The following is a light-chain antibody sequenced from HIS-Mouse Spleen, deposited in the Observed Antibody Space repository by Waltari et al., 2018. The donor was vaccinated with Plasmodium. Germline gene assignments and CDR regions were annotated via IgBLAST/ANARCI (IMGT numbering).Light chain of an antibody. V-gene: IGLV3-10*01. J-gene: IGLJ3*02. CDR1: ALPKTY. CDR2: EDS. CDR3: YSTDSSGNHRV. Sequence: SYELTQPPSVSVSPGQTARIPCPGDALPKTYAYWYKQKSGQAPVLVIYEDSKRPSGIPERFSGSSSGTMATLTISGAQVEDEADYYCYSTDSSGNHRVFGGGTKLTVL.